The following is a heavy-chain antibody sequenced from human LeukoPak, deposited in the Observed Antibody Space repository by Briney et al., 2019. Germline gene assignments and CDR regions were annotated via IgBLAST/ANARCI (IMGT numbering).Heavy chain of an antibody. CDR2: IRYDGSNK. J-gene: IGHJ4*02. CDR3: ANLIAATGTTNFDY. CDR1: GFTFSSYG. V-gene: IGHV3-30*02. Sequence: GGSLRLSCAASGFTFSSYGMHWVRQAPGKGLEWVAFIRYDGSNKYYADSVKGRFTISRDNSKNTLYLQMNSLRAEDTAVYYCANLIAATGTTNFDYWGQGTLVTVSS. D-gene: IGHD6-13*01.